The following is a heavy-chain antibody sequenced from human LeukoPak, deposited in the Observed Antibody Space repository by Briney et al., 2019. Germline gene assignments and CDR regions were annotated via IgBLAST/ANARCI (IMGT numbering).Heavy chain of an antibody. Sequence: GGTLRLSCAASGFTFSSYGMSWVRQAPGKGLEWVSAISGSGGSIYYADSVKGRFTISRDNSKNTLYLQMNSLRAEDTAVYYCTKDPKRYTLNYYFDYWGQGTLVTVSS. CDR3: TKDPKRYTLNYYFDY. CDR2: ISGSGGSI. J-gene: IGHJ4*02. V-gene: IGHV3-23*01. CDR1: GFTFSSYG. D-gene: IGHD3-16*02.